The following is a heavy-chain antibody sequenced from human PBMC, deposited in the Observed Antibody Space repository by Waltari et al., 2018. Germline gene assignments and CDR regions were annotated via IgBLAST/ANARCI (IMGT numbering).Heavy chain of an antibody. V-gene: IGHV4-59*01. CDR2: IYYSGST. D-gene: IGHD2-2*01. CDR3: ARGGGCSSTSCLYYFDY. CDR1: GGSISSYY. Sequence: QVQLQESGPGLVKPSETLSLTCTVSGGSISSYYWSWLRQPPGKGLEWIGYIYYSGSTNYNPTLKSRVTISVDTSKNKFSLKLSSVTAADTAVYYCARGGGCSSTSCLYYFDYWGQGTLVTVSS. J-gene: IGHJ4*02.